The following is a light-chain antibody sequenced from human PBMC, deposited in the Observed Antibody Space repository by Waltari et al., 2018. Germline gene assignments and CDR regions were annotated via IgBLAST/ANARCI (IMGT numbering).Light chain of an antibody. Sequence: TWGASETISKSLNWYQQKPGKAPKLLIYGAFALHNGVSSRFSGSGSGTDFTLTITSLQPEDFGTFYCHQTYKTPQTFGQGTNV. V-gene: IGKV1-39*01. J-gene: IGKJ1*01. CDR2: GAF. CDR3: HQTYKTPQT. CDR1: ETISKS.